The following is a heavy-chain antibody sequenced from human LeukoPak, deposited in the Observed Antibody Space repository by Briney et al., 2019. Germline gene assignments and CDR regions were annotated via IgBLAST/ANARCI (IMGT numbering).Heavy chain of an antibody. D-gene: IGHD2-15*01. CDR3: AKGSRSGGSYYFDY. CDR2: FTGSGGST. Sequence: GGSLRLSCAASGFXFSNYAVGWVSQAPGKGLEWVSTFTGSGGSTYYADSVKGRFTISRDNSKNTLYLQMNSLRAEDTAVYYCAKGSRSGGSYYFDYWGQGTLVTVSS. V-gene: IGHV3-23*01. J-gene: IGHJ4*02. CDR1: GFXFSNYA.